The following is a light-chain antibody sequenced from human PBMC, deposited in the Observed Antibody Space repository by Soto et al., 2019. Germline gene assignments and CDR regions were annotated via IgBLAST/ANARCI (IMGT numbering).Light chain of an antibody. V-gene: IGKV1-39*01. Sequence: DIQMTQSPSSLSASVGNRVTITCPASQDIATYLNWYQQKPGEAPNLLIYAASSLQSGVPSRFSGSGSGTDFTLTISSLQPEDFATYYCQQSYSTPRTFGQGTKVDIK. CDR2: AAS. CDR3: QQSYSTPRT. J-gene: IGKJ1*01. CDR1: QDIATY.